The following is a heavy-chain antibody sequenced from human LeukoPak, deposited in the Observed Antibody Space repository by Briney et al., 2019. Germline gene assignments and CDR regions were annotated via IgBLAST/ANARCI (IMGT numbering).Heavy chain of an antibody. V-gene: IGHV4-59*08. J-gene: IGHJ4*02. CDR3: EDGIRYFDWFPFDY. D-gene: IGHD3-9*01. CDR2: IYYSGST. CDR1: ACSISSYE. Sequence: SETLSINCTIAACSISSYEGIWIQQPTGKGLEWIGYIYYSGSTNYNPSLKSRVTISVDPSSYQFSLQLSSVTAADTFFFQAEDGIRYFDWFPFDYWGQGTLVTVSS.